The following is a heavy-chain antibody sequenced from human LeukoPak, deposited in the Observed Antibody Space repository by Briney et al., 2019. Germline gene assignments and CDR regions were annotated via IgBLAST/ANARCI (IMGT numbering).Heavy chain of an antibody. Sequence: SETMSLTCTVSGYSISSGYYWGWIRPPPGKGVEWIGSLYHSGSTYYNPSLKSRVTISVDTSKNQFSLKLSSVTAADTAVYYCARDGPARPYYYDSSGFSWGQGTLVTVSS. CDR3: ARDGPARPYYYDSSGFS. CDR2: LYHSGST. J-gene: IGHJ5*02. CDR1: GYSISSGYY. D-gene: IGHD3-22*01. V-gene: IGHV4-38-2*02.